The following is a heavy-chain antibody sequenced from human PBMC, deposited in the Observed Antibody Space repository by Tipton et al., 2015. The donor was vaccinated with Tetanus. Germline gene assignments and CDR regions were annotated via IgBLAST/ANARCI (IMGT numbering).Heavy chain of an antibody. Sequence: QVQLVQSGAEVKKPGASVKVSCKASGYTFTSYDINWVRQATGQGLEWMGGIIPIFGTANYAQKFQGRVTITADESTSTAYMELSSLRSEDTAVYYCARDDPYYYDSTSMGYWGQGTLVTVSS. CDR3: ARDDPYYYDSTSMGY. CDR1: GYTFTSYD. CDR2: IIPIFGTA. J-gene: IGHJ4*02. V-gene: IGHV1-69*13. D-gene: IGHD3-22*01.